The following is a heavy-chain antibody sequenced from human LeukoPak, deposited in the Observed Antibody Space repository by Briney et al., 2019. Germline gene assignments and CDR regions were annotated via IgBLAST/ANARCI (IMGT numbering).Heavy chain of an antibody. J-gene: IGHJ4*02. CDR2: ISYDGSNK. V-gene: IGHV3-30*18. D-gene: IGHD6-19*01. CDR1: GFTFSSYG. Sequence: GGSLRLSCAASGFTFSSYGMHWVRQAPGKGLEWVAVISYDGSNKYYADSVKGRFTISRDSSKNTLYLQMNSLRAEDTAVYYCAKGRDSSGWYGGTDFDYWGQGTLVTVSS. CDR3: AKGRDSSGWYGGTDFDY.